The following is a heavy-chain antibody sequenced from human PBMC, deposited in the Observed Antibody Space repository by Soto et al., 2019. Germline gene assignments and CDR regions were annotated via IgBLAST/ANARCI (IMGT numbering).Heavy chain of an antibody. Sequence: QVQLVQSGAEVKKPGSSVKVSCKASGGTFSTYTISWVRQAPGQGLEWMGRIIPILGIANYAQKFQGRVTITADKTKSTAYMELSSLRSEDTAVYYCASRSTVVVAATEAVDYWGQGTRVTVSS. J-gene: IGHJ4*02. D-gene: IGHD2-15*01. CDR3: ASRSTVVVAATEAVDY. CDR1: GGTFSTYT. CDR2: IIPILGIA. V-gene: IGHV1-69*02.